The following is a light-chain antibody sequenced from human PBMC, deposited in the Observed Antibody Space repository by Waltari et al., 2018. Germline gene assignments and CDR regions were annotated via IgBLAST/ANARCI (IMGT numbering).Light chain of an antibody. V-gene: IGLV3-19*01. CDR3: NSRDSSGNHVV. CDR1: SLRSYY. Sequence: SSELTQDPAVSVALGQTVRITCQGDSLRSYYESWYQQKPGQAPVLVIYGKNTRPSGIPDRFSGSSSVNTASVTITGAQAEDEADYYCNSRDSSGNHVVFGGGTKLTVL. J-gene: IGLJ2*01. CDR2: GKN.